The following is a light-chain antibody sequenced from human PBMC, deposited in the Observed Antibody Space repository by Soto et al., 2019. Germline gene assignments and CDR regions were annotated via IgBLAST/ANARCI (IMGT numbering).Light chain of an antibody. CDR1: QSFRCL. CDR3: QQYGSSPLT. Sequence: EVVLTQSTVTLSLSPGEGATLSCRASQSFRCLLAWYQQKPGQAPRVIIYDTSSRATGIPDRFSGSGSGTDCTLTISRLEPEDFAVYYCQQYGSSPLTLGGGTKVDIK. J-gene: IGKJ4*01. V-gene: IGKV3-20*01. CDR2: DTS.